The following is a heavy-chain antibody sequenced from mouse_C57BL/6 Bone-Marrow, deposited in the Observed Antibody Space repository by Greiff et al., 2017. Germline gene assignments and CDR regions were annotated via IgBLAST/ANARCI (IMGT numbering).Heavy chain of an antibody. D-gene: IGHD2-5*01. V-gene: IGHV1-4*01. J-gene: IGHJ3*01. CDR1: GYTFTSYT. CDR3: ARRPTYSNYEAY. Sequence: QVQLKESGAELARPGASVKMSCKASGYTFTSYTMHWVKQRPGQGLEWIGYINPSSGYTKYNQKFKDKATLTADKSSSTAYMQLSSLTSEDSAVYYCARRPTYSNYEAYWGQGTLVTVSA. CDR2: INPSSGYT.